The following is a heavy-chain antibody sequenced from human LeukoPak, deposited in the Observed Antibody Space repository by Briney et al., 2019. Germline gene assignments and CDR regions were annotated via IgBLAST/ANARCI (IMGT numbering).Heavy chain of an antibody. CDR1: GFTFSDYY. CDR2: ISSSGSTI. D-gene: IGHD1-26*01. V-gene: IGHV3-11*04. CDR3: ARVDSGSYGDAFDI. J-gene: IGHJ3*02. Sequence: KPGGSLRLSCAASGFTFSDYYMSWIRQAPGKGLEWVSYISSSGSTIYYADSVKGRFTISRDNAKNSLYLQMNSLRAEDTAVYYRARVDSGSYGDAFDIWGQGTMVTVSS.